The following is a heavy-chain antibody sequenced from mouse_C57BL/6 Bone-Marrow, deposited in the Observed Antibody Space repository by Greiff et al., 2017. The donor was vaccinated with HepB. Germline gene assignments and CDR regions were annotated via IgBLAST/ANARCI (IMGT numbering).Heavy chain of an antibody. CDR3: ARGGRRVLDY. D-gene: IGHD1-1*01. CDR2: INPSSGYT. V-gene: IGHV1-4*01. Sequence: QVHVKQSGAELARPGASVKMSCKASGYTFTSYTMHWVKQRPGQGLEWIGYINPSSGYTKYNQKFKDKATLTADKSSSTAYMQLSSLTSEDSAVYYCARGGRRVLDYWGQGTTLTVSS. CDR1: GYTFTSYT. J-gene: IGHJ2*01.